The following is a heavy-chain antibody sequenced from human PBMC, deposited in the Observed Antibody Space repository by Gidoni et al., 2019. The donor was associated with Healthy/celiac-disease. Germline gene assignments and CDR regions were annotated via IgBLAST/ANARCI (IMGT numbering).Heavy chain of an antibody. D-gene: IGHD3-10*01. CDR2: INHSGST. V-gene: IGHV4-34*01. CDR3: ANLSPFRRGSLPPANMDV. Sequence: QVQLQQWGAGLLKPSETLSLTCAVYGGSFSGYYWSWIRQPPGKGLEWIGEINHSGSTNYNPSPKSRVTISVDTSKNQFSLKLSSVTAADTAVYYCANLSPFRRGSLPPANMDVWGKGTTVTVSS. CDR1: GGSFSGYY. J-gene: IGHJ6*03.